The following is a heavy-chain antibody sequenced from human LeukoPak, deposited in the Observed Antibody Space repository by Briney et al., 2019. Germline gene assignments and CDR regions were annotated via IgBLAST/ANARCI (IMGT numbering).Heavy chain of an antibody. D-gene: IGHD3-22*01. CDR2: ISSSSSYI. V-gene: IGHV3-21*01. CDR3: ARNYDATGYYYYYYYYMDV. Sequence: GGSLRLSCAASGFTFSDYTMNWVRQAPGKGLEWVSSISSSSSYIYYVDSMKGRFTISRDNAKNSLYLQMNSLRAEDTAVYYCARNYDATGYYYYYYYYMDVWGKGTTVTVSS. J-gene: IGHJ6*03. CDR1: GFTFSDYT.